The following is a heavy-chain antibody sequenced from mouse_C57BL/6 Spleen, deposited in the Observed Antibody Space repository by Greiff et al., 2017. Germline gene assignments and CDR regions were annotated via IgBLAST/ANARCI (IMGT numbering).Heavy chain of an antibody. D-gene: IGHD1-1*01. CDR3: VRLPYYGSSYERYFDV. V-gene: IGHV10-1*01. CDR2: IRSKSNNYAT. J-gene: IGHJ1*03. CDR1: GFSFNTYA. Sequence: EVQLVESGGGLVQPKGSLKLSCAASGFSFNTYAMNWVRQAPGKGLEWVARIRSKSNNYATYYADSVKDRFTISRDDSESMLYLQMNNLKTEDTAMYYCVRLPYYGSSYERYFDVWGTGTTVTVSS.